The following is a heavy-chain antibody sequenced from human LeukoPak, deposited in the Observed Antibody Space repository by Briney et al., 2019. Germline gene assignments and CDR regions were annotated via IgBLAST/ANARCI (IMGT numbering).Heavy chain of an antibody. Sequence: SGGSLRLSCAASGFTFSTYDIHWVRQAPGKGLEWVAVIWYDGSNKYYADSVKGRFTISRDNSKNTLYLQMNSLRAEDTAVYYCARDEPDMGGAFDIWGQGTMVTVSS. CDR2: IWYDGSNK. D-gene: IGHD1-14*01. V-gene: IGHV3-33*01. J-gene: IGHJ3*02. CDR1: GFTFSTYD. CDR3: ARDEPDMGGAFDI.